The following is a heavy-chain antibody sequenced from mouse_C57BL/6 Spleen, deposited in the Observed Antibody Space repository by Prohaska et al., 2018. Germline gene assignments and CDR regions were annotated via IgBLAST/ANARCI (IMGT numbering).Heavy chain of an antibody. V-gene: IGHV1-22*01. CDR3: AGIYDYDDGRGFDY. CDR2: INPNNGGT. J-gene: IGHJ2*01. D-gene: IGHD2-4*01. Sequence: VKQSHGKSLEWIGYINPNNGGTSYNQKFKGKATLTVNKSSSTAYMELRSLTSEDSAVYYCAGIYDYDDGRGFDYWGQGTTLTVSS.